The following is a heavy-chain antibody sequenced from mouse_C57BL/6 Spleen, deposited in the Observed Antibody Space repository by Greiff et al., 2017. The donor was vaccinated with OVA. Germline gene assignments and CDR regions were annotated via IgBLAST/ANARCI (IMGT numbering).Heavy chain of an antibody. V-gene: IGHV2-6*02. CDR1: GFSLTSYG. CDR2: IWSDGST. Sequence: VQVVESGPGLVAPSQSLSITCTVSGFSLTSYGVHWVRQPPGKGLEWLVVIWSDGSTTYNSALNSRLSISKDNSKSQVFLKMNSLQTDDTAMYYCARNYYGSSYAMDYWGQGTSVTVSS. CDR3: ARNYYGSSYAMDY. J-gene: IGHJ4*01. D-gene: IGHD1-1*01.